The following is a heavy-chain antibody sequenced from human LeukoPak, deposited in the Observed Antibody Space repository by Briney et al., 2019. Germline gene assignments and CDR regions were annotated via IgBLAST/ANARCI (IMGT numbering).Heavy chain of an antibody. CDR2: IYYSGST. D-gene: IGHD6-13*01. CDR1: GGSISSYY. V-gene: IGHV4-59*08. Sequence: PSETLSLTCTVSGGSISSYYWSWIRQPPGKGLEWIGYIYYSGSTNYNPSLKSRVTISVDTSKNQFSLKLSSVTAADTAVYYCAILSFQAAAFDYWGQGTLVTVSS. CDR3: AILSFQAAAFDY. J-gene: IGHJ4*02.